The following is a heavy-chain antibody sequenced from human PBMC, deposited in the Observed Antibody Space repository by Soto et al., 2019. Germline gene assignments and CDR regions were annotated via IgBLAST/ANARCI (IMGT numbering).Heavy chain of an antibody. CDR2: IYYSGST. V-gene: IGHV4-31*03. CDR1: GGSISSGGYY. CDR3: AGDGAAAGTIGGFDP. J-gene: IGHJ5*02. Sequence: SETLSLTCTVSGGSISSGGYYWSWIRQHPGKGLEWIGYIYYSGSTYYNPSLKSRVTISVDTSKNQFSLKLSSVTAADTAVYYCAGDGAAAGTIGGFDPWGQGTLVTVSS. D-gene: IGHD6-13*01.